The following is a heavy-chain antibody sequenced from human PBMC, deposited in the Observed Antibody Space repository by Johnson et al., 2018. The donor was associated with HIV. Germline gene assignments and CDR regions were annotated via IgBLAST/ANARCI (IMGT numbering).Heavy chain of an antibody. Sequence: VQLVESGGGVVQPGTSLRLSCAASGFTFSSYGIHWVRQAPGKGLEWVAFIWHDGRDVYSADSVKGRFTVSRDNSKNALYLQMNSLRAEDTAVYYCARDRHSSSFDAFDIWGQGTMVTVSS. CDR2: IWHDGRDV. CDR3: ARDRHSSSFDAFDI. J-gene: IGHJ3*02. D-gene: IGHD6-6*01. CDR1: GFTFSSYG. V-gene: IGHV3-33*01.